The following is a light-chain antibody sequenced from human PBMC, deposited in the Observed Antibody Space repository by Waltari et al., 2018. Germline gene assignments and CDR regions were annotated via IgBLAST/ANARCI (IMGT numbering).Light chain of an antibody. Sequence: DIQMTQSPSSLSASVGDRVTITCRESQSISGYLTWYQQKPGKGPKVVIYATSSLQSGYRARFSGSEAGTDVTITITSLQPEDCATYYCQQSYRTPPLTFGGGTKVEIK. J-gene: IGKJ4*01. CDR3: QQSYRTPPLT. V-gene: IGKV1-39*01. CDR2: ATS. CDR1: QSISGY.